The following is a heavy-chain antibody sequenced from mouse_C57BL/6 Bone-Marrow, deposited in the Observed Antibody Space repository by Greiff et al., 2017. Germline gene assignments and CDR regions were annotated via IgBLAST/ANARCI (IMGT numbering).Heavy chain of an antibody. J-gene: IGHJ3*01. CDR2: IDPSDSYT. V-gene: IGHV1-69*01. CDR3: ATEWFAY. CDR1: GYTFTSYW. Sequence: VQLQQPGAELVMPGASVKLSCKASGYTFTSYWMHWVKQRPGQGLEWIGEIDPSDSYTNSNQKFKGKSTLTVDKSSSTAYMQLSSLTSEDSAVYYCATEWFAYWGQGTLVTVSA.